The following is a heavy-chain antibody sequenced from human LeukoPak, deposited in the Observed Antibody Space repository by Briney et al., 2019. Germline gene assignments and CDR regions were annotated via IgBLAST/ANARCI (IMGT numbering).Heavy chain of an antibody. CDR3: ASTGTAVVGGIDY. D-gene: IGHD6-19*01. Sequence: PSETLSLTCTVSGGSISSYYWSWIRQPPGKGLEWIGYIYYSGSTNYNPSLKSRVTISVDTSKNQISLKLSSVTAADTAVYYCASTGTAVVGGIDYWGQGTLVTVSS. CDR1: GGSISSYY. CDR2: IYYSGST. V-gene: IGHV4-59*01. J-gene: IGHJ4*02.